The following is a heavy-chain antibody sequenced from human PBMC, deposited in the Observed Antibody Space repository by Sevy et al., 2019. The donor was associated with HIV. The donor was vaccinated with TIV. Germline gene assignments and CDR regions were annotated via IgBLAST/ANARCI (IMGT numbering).Heavy chain of an antibody. CDR1: GFTFSGST. Sequence: GGSLRLSCAASGFTFSGSTMHWVRQASGKGLEWVGRIRSKANSYATTYAASVKGRFTISRDDSQNTAYLQMNSLKTEDTAVYYCTTVAQFTAFDIWGQGTMVTVSS. D-gene: IGHD6-19*01. CDR2: IRSKANSYAT. CDR3: TTVAQFTAFDI. V-gene: IGHV3-73*01. J-gene: IGHJ3*02.